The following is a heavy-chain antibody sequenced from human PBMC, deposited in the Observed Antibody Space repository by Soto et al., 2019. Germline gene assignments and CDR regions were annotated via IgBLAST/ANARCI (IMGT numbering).Heavy chain of an antibody. CDR3: ASSGSAAGPGGNWFDP. Sequence: SVKVSCRASGGTFSSYAISWVRQAHGQGLEWMGGIIPIFGTANYAQKFQGRVTITADKSTSTAYMELSSLRSEDTAVYYCASSGSAAGPGGNWFDPWGQ. CDR1: GGTFSSYA. CDR2: IIPIFGTA. V-gene: IGHV1-69*06. D-gene: IGHD6-13*01. J-gene: IGHJ5*02.